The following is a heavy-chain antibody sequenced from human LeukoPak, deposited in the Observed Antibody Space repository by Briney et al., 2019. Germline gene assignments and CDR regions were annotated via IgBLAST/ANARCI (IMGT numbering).Heavy chain of an antibody. CDR3: ARRPPSYSDNSGTYYLGGFDY. CDR1: GGSFSGYY. D-gene: IGHD3-10*01. Sequence: PSETLSLTCAVSGGSFSGYYWSWIRQPPAKGLEWMGEINLCGSTNYNPSLKSRVTISVDTSKNQFSLNLNSVTAADTAVYYCARRPPSYSDNSGTYYLGGFDYWGQGTLVTVSS. V-gene: IGHV4-34*01. CDR2: INLCGST. J-gene: IGHJ4*02.